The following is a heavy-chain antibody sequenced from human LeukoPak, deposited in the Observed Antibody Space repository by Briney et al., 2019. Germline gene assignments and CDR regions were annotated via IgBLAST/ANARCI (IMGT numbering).Heavy chain of an antibody. V-gene: IGHV1-18*01. CDR1: GYTFTSYD. Sequence: GASVKVSCKASGYTFTSYDICWVRQAPGQGLEWMGWISAYNGNTNSAQKLQGRITMTTDTSTSTAYMELRSLRSDDTAVYYCARVDSSGYYRPFDYWGQGTLVTVSS. D-gene: IGHD3-22*01. CDR3: ARVDSSGYYRPFDY. J-gene: IGHJ4*02. CDR2: ISAYNGNT.